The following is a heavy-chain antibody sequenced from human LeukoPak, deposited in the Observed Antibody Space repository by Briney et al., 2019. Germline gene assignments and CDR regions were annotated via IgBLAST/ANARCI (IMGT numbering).Heavy chain of an antibody. D-gene: IGHD3-22*01. J-gene: IGHJ4*02. CDR1: GGSISSYY. CDR3: ARGYDILTGPPYYDSSGILGG. Sequence: PSETLSLTCTVSGGSISSYYWSWIRQPAGKGVEWIGRIYTSGSTNYNPSLKSRVTMSVDASKNQFSLKLSSVTAADTAVYYCARGYDILTGPPYYDSSGILGGWGQGTLVTVSS. CDR2: IYTSGST. V-gene: IGHV4-4*07.